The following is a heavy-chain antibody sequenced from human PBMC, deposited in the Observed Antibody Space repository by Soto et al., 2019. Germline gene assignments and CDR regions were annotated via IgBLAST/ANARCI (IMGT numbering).Heavy chain of an antibody. CDR2: IYYSGST. V-gene: IGHV4-39*01. CDR1: GGSISSSSYY. D-gene: IGHD3-10*01. J-gene: IGHJ3*02. CDR3: ARQMYYYGSGDAFDI. Sequence: PSDTLSLTCTVSGGSISSSSYYWGWIRQPPGKGLEWIGSIYYSGSTYYNPSLKSRVTISVDTSKNQFSLKLSSVTAADTAVYYCARQMYYYGSGDAFDIWGQGTMVTVSS.